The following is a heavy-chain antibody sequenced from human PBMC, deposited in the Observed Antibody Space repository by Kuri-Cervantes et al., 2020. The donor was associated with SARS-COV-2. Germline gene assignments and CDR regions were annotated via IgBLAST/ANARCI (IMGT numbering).Heavy chain of an antibody. CDR1: GFTFSSYA. CDR3: ARLPTVTTPHYYYYYMDV. D-gene: IGHD4-11*01. CDR2: ISYDGSNK. V-gene: IGHV3-30-3*01. J-gene: IGHJ6*03. Sequence: GESLKISCAASGFTFSSYAMHWVRQAPGKGLEWVAVISYDGSNKYYADSVKGRFTISRDNAKNSLYLQMNSLRAEDTAVYYCARLPTVTTPHYYYYYMDVWGKGTTVTDSS.